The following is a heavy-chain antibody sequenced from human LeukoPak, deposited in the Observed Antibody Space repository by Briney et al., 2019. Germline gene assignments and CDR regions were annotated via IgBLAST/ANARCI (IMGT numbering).Heavy chain of an antibody. Sequence: GSLRLSCXASGFTFSDYYMSWIRQATGKGLEWVSYISSSGSTIYYADSVKGRFTISRDNAKNSLYLQMNSLRAEDTAVYYCARGGYYYGSGSYYMIRGAFDYWGQGTLVTVSS. V-gene: IGHV3-11*04. CDR1: GFTFSDYY. D-gene: IGHD3-10*01. J-gene: IGHJ4*02. CDR3: ARGGYYYGSGSYYMIRGAFDY. CDR2: ISSSGSTI.